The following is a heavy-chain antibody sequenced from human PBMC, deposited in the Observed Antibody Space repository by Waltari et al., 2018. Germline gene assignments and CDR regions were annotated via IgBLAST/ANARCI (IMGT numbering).Heavy chain of an antibody. CDR1: GGSFSGYC. CDR3: ARGPMLDYGANSGHYYYGMDV. D-gene: IGHD4-17*01. J-gene: IGHJ6*02. V-gene: IGHV4-34*01. CDR2: INPSGTT. Sequence: QVQLQQWGAGLLKPSETLSLTCAVYGGSFSGYCWSWIRQSPGKGVEGIGEINPSGTTHHNPALKSRVTTSVDTSKNQFSLKLSSVTAADTAVYYCARGPMLDYGANSGHYYYGMDVWGQGTTVTVSS.